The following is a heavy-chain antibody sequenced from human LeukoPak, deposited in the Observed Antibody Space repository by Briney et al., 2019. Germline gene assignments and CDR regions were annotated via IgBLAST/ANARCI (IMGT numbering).Heavy chain of an antibody. D-gene: IGHD3-22*01. V-gene: IGHV3-43*02. CDR3: AKVGYYDSSGLPQYYFDY. Sequence: GGSLRLSCAASGFTFDDYAMHWVRQAPGKGLEWVSLISGDGGSTYYADSVKGRFTTSRDNSKNSLYLQMNSLRTEDTALYYCAKVGYYDSSGLPQYYFDYWGQGTLVTVSS. J-gene: IGHJ4*02. CDR1: GFTFDDYA. CDR2: ISGDGGST.